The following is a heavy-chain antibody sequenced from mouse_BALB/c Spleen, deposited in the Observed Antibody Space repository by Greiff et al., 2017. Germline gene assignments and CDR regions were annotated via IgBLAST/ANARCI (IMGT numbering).Heavy chain of an antibody. CDR2: IWAGGST. Sequence: VQRVESGPGLVAPSQSLSITCTVSGFSLTSYGVHWVRQPPGKGLEWLGVIWAGGSTNYNSALMSRLSISKDNSKSQVFLKMNSLQTDDTAMYYCAREDGNYVWFAYWGQGTLVTVSA. CDR3: AREDGNYVWFAY. J-gene: IGHJ3*01. CDR1: GFSLTSYG. V-gene: IGHV2-9*02. D-gene: IGHD2-1*01.